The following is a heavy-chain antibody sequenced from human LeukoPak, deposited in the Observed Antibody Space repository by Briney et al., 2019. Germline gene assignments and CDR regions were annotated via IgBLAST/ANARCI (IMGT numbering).Heavy chain of an antibody. Sequence: GASVKVSCKXSGYTFTSYDINWVRQATGQGLEWMGWMNPNSGNTGYAQKFQGRVTMTRNTSISTAYMELSSLRSEDTAVYYCARVWAYGGNSSYYYYYMDVWGKGTTVTVSS. V-gene: IGHV1-8*01. CDR2: MNPNSGNT. D-gene: IGHD4-23*01. CDR1: GYTFTSYD. CDR3: ARVWAYGGNSSYYYYYMDV. J-gene: IGHJ6*03.